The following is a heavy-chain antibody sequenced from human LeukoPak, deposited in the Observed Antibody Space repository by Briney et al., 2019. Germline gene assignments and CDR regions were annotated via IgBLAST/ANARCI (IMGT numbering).Heavy chain of an antibody. D-gene: IGHD2-2*01. J-gene: IGHJ5*02. V-gene: IGHV3-33*01. CDR3: ARGEGYCGSTTCYNWFDP. Sequence: GGSLRLSCAVSGFTFSTYGMHWVRQAPGKGLEWVAVIWYDGSNKYYADSVKGRFTISRDNSKNTLYLQMNSLRAEDTAVYYCARGEGYCGSTTCYNWFDPWGQGTLVTVSS. CDR1: GFTFSTYG. CDR2: IWYDGSNK.